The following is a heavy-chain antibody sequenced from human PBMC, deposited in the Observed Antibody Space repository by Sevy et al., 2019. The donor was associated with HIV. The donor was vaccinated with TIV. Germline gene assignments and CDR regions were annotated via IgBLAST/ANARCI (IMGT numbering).Heavy chain of an antibody. CDR3: ARLKLHYDPYYFDL. Sequence: GGSLRLSCAASGFTYSDDWMSWVRQAPEKGLEWVANIKQDGSKKYYVDSVKGRFIMSRDNAKNSLYLELNSLRAEDTAVYYCARLKLHYDPYYFDLWGQGTLVTVSS. V-gene: IGHV3-7*01. J-gene: IGHJ4*02. CDR1: GFTYSDDW. D-gene: IGHD3-16*01. CDR2: IKQDGSKK.